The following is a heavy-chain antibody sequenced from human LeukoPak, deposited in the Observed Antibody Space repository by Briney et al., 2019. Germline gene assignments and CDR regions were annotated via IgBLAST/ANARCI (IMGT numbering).Heavy chain of an antibody. D-gene: IGHD3-10*01. Sequence: PGGSLRLSCAAPGFTFSTYAIHWVRQAPGKGLEWVAVISYDGSNKYYADSVKGRFTISRDNSENTLFLQMNSLRAEDTAVYYCARGGALTYDSGNYYNPYFDYWGQGTLVTVSS. J-gene: IGHJ4*02. V-gene: IGHV3-30-3*01. CDR2: ISYDGSNK. CDR3: ARGGALTYDSGNYYNPYFDY. CDR1: GFTFSTYA.